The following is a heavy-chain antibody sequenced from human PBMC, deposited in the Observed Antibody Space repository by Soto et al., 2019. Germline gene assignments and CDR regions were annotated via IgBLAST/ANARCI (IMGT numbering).Heavy chain of an antibody. V-gene: IGHV4-34*01. Sequence: SETLSLTCAVYGGSFSGYYWSWIRQPPGKGLEWIGEINHSGSTNYNPSLKSRVTISVGRSKNQFSLNLSSVTAADTAVYYCARGGGGTVTTLGFDYWGQGTLVTVSS. CDR3: ARGGGGTVTTLGFDY. J-gene: IGHJ4*02. D-gene: IGHD4-17*01. CDR2: INHSGST. CDR1: GGSFSGYY.